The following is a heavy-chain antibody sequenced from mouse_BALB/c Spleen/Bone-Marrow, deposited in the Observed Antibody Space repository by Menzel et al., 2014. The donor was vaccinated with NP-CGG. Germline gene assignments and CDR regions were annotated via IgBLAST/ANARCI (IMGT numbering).Heavy chain of an antibody. CDR3: ARSAYYGNYLDY. Sequence: QVQLKESGAELARPGASVKLSCKASGYTFTGYYINWVKQRTGQGLEWIGEIYPGSGNTYYNEKFKGKATLTADKSSSTAYMQLSSLTSEDSAVYFCARSAYYGNYLDYWGQGTTLTVSS. D-gene: IGHD2-10*01. CDR1: GYTFTGYY. J-gene: IGHJ2*01. V-gene: IGHV1-77*01. CDR2: IYPGSGNT.